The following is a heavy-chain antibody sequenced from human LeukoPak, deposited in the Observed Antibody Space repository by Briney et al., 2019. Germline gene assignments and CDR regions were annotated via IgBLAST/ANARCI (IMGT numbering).Heavy chain of an antibody. CDR1: GGTFNYA. J-gene: IGHJ4*02. V-gene: IGHV1-69*05. CDR3: ARGYSGNFIGFDY. CDR2: ILPVLGTP. Sequence: ASVKVSCKPSGGTFNYAISWVRQAPGQGPEWMGGILPVLGTPHYAQKFQGRLTVTTDEVAATAYMELSSLRSEDTAVYYCARGYSGNFIGFDYWGQGPLVTVSS. D-gene: IGHD1-26*01.